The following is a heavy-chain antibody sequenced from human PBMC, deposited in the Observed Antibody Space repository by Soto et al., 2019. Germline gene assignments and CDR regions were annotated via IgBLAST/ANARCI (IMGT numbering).Heavy chain of an antibody. Sequence: VGSLRLSCAASGFTFSDYYMSWIRQAPGKGLEWVSYISSSGSTIYYADSVKGRFTISRDNAKNSLYLQMNSLRAEDTAVYYCASNYDSSGWKDYWGQGTLVTVSS. CDR1: GFTFSDYY. CDR2: ISSSGSTI. CDR3: ASNYDSSGWKDY. J-gene: IGHJ4*02. D-gene: IGHD3-22*01. V-gene: IGHV3-11*01.